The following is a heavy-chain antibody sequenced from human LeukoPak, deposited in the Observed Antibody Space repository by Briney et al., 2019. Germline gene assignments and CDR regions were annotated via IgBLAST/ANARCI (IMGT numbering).Heavy chain of an antibody. Sequence: GRSLRLSCAASGFTFDDYAMHWVRQAPGKGLEWVPGISWNSGSIGYADSVKGRFTISRDNAKNSLYLQMNSLRAEDTALYYCAKDLYYDILTGYFDYWGQGTLVTVSS. D-gene: IGHD3-9*01. V-gene: IGHV3-9*01. CDR3: AKDLYYDILTGYFDY. CDR2: ISWNSGSI. CDR1: GFTFDDYA. J-gene: IGHJ4*02.